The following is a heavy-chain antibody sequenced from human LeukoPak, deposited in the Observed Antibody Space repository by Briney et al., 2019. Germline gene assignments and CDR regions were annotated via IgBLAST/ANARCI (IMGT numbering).Heavy chain of an antibody. CDR2: ISSSSSYI. CDR1: GFTFSSYS. V-gene: IGHV3-21*06. CDR3: ARDSYYAFTI. J-gene: IGHJ3*02. D-gene: IGHD2-8*01. Sequence: GGSLRLSCAASGFTFSSYSMNWVRQAPGKGLEWVSSISSSSSYIYYADSVKGRFTISRDNAKNSLYLQMDSLRAEDTALYHCARDSYYAFTIWGQGTMVTVSP.